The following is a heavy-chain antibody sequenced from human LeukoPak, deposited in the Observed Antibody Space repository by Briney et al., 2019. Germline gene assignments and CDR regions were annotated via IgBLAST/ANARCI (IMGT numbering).Heavy chain of an antibody. CDR1: GFSFSFSN. Sequence: GGSLRLSCAASGFSFSFSNMNWVRQAPGKGLEWVSYISSSGSTIYYADSVKGRFTISRDNAKNSLYLQMNSLRAEDTAVYYCAELGITMIGGVWGKGTTVTISP. CDR2: ISSSGSTI. V-gene: IGHV3-48*03. J-gene: IGHJ6*04. D-gene: IGHD3-10*02. CDR3: AELGITMIGGV.